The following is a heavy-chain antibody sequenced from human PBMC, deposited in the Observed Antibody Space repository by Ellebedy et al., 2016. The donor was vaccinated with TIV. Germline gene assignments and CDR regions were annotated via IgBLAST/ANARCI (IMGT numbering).Heavy chain of an antibody. CDR1: GFTFRSHG. Sequence: GGSLRLSXVASGFTFRSHGIYWVRQAPGKGLEWVAVLSSDGSNKYYADSVKGRFTISRDNSKNTLYLQMNSLRTDDMAAYYCARGGSSGSSDYWGQGTLVTVSS. V-gene: IGHV3-30*03. CDR2: LSSDGSNK. CDR3: ARGGSSGSSDY. D-gene: IGHD3-10*01. J-gene: IGHJ4*02.